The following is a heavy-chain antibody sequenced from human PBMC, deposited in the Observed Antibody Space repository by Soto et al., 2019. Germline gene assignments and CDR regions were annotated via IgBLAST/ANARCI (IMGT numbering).Heavy chain of an antibody. CDR2: ISYDGSNK. V-gene: IGHV3-30-3*01. J-gene: IGHJ2*01. CDR3: ARGGAGTFWFFDL. D-gene: IGHD3-16*01. Sequence: QVQLVESGGGVVQPGRSLRLSCAASGFTFSSFDMHWVRQAPGKGLEWVAVISYDGSNKYYADSVKGRFTISRDTSKNTLYLQMNSLRPEDTAVYYCARGGAGTFWFFDLWGRGTLVTVSS. CDR1: GFTFSSFD.